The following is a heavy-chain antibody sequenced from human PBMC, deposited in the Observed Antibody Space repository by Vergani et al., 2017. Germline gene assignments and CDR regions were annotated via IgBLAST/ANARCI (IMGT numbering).Heavy chain of an antibody. CDR3: ARSEVYSSSSSFDY. J-gene: IGHJ4*02. CDR1: GGSISSGSYY. CDR2: IYTSGST. Sequence: QVQLQESGPGLVKPSQTLSLTCTVSGGSISSGSYYWSWIRQPAGKGLEWIGRIYTSGSTNYNPSLKSRFTISVDTSKNQFSLKLSSVTAADTAVYYCARSEVYSSSSSFDYWGQGTLVTVSS. D-gene: IGHD6-13*01. V-gene: IGHV4-61*02.